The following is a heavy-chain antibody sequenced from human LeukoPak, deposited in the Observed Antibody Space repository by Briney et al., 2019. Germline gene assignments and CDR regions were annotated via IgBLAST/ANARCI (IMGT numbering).Heavy chain of an antibody. V-gene: IGHV3-15*01. Sequence: GGSLRLSCAASGFTFSNAWMSWVRQAPGKGLEWVGRIKSKTDGGTTDYAAPVKGRFTISRDDSKNTLYLQMNSLKTEDTAVYYCTTDLFYGGREGYFDYWGQGTLVTVSS. CDR1: GFTFSNAW. CDR3: TTDLFYGGREGYFDY. CDR2: IKSKTDGGTT. D-gene: IGHD1-26*01. J-gene: IGHJ4*02.